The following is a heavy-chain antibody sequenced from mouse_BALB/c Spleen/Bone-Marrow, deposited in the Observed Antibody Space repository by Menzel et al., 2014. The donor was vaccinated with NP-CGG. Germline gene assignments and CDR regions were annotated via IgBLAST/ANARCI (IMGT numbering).Heavy chain of an antibody. V-gene: IGHV1S41*01. Sequence: DLVKPGASVKLSCKASGYTFTNFWINWIKQRPGQGLEWVGRIAPGSGSTYYNEIFKGKATLTVDTSSSTAYIQLSSLSSEDSAVYFCARFYGNYGWYFDVWGAGTTVTVSS. CDR2: IAPGSGST. CDR1: GYTFTNFW. CDR3: ARFYGNYGWYFDV. J-gene: IGHJ1*01. D-gene: IGHD2-1*01.